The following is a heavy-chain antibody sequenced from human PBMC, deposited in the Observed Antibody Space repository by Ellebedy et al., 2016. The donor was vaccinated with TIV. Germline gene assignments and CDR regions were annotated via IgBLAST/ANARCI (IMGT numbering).Heavy chain of an antibody. V-gene: IGHV3-7*03. CDR2: IRQDGSEQ. CDR3: ERDYGGAFDP. CDR1: GFTFSKYW. D-gene: IGHD4/OR15-4a*01. Sequence: GESLKISCVASGFTFSKYWMTWVRQAPGKGLEWVANIRQDGSEQYYVDSEKGRFTISRDNAKNSLFLHMNSLRAGDTAVYYCERDYGGAFDPWGQGTLVTVSS. J-gene: IGHJ5*02.